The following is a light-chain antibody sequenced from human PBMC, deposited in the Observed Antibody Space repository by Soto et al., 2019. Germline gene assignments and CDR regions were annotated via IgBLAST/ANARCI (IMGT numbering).Light chain of an antibody. CDR3: QQSYSAPFT. J-gene: IGKJ3*01. CDR1: QSISSY. V-gene: IGKV1-39*01. CDR2: AAS. Sequence: DIQMTQSPSSLSASVADRVTITCRASQSISSYLNWYQQKPGKAPNLLIYAASSLQSGVPSKFSGSGSGTDYTLTISSLQPEDFATYYCQQSYSAPFTFGLGTKVNIK.